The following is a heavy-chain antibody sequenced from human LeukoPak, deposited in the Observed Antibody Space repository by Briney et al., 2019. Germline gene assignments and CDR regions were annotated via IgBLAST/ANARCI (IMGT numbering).Heavy chain of an antibody. Sequence: ASVKVSRKASGYTFTSYDINWVRQATGQGLEWMGWMNPNSGNTGYAQKFQGRVTITRNTSISTAYMELSSLRSEDTAVYYCARRFQWAQRAFDIWGQGTMVTVSS. CDR2: MNPNSGNT. CDR1: GYTFTSYD. J-gene: IGHJ3*02. V-gene: IGHV1-8*03. D-gene: IGHD1-26*01. CDR3: ARRFQWAQRAFDI.